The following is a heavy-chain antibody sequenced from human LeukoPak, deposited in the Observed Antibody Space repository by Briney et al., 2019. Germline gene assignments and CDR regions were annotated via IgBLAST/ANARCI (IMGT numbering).Heavy chain of an antibody. CDR3: AKEKEWEMAYDY. V-gene: IGHV3-30*04. J-gene: IGHJ4*02. CDR1: GFTFSSYA. Sequence: GGSLRLSCAASGFTFSSYAMHWVRQAPGKGLEWVAVISYDGSNKYYADSVKGRFTISRDNSKNTLYLQMNSLRAEDTAVYYCAKEKEWEMAYDYWGQGTLVTVSS. D-gene: IGHD5-24*01. CDR2: ISYDGSNK.